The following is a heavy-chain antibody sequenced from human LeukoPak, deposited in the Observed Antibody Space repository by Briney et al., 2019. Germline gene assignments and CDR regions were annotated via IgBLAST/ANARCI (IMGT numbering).Heavy chain of an antibody. V-gene: IGHV3-74*01. CDR2: INTDGTTI. J-gene: IGHJ4*01. Sequence: GGSLRLSCVTSGFTFSSYWVHWVRQVPGEGLVWVSRINTDGTTINYADSVKGRFTISRDNAKNTLYLQMNSLTVEDTAVYYFARAGSYRFDYWGPGTLVTVSS. D-gene: IGHD3-16*02. CDR1: GFTFSSYW. CDR3: ARAGSYRFDY.